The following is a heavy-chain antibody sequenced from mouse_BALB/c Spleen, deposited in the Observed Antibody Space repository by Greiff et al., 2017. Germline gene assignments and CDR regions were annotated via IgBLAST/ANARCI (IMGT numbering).Heavy chain of an antibody. CDR2: ISSGGSYT. Sequence: EVMLVESGGGLVKPGGSLKLSCAASGFTFSSYTMSWVRQTPEKRLEWVATISSGGSYTYYPDTVKGRFTISRDNAKNTLYLQMSSLKSEDTAMYYCARGNPFAYWGQGTLVTVSA. D-gene: IGHD2-1*01. J-gene: IGHJ3*01. CDR3: ARGNPFAY. CDR1: GFTFSSYT. V-gene: IGHV5-6-4*01.